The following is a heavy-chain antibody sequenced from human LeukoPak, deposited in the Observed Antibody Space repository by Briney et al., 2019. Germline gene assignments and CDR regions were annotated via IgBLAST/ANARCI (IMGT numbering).Heavy chain of an antibody. CDR2: ISGSGGNT. CDR1: GFTFSTYG. Sequence: GGTLRLSCVASGFTFSTYGMSWVRQAPGKGLEWVSAISGSGGNTYFADSVKGRFTISRDNAKNTLYLQMNSLRAEDTAVYYCVRDWGYDSSGYWQKYFDTWGQGTLVTVSS. J-gene: IGHJ4*02. D-gene: IGHD3-22*01. V-gene: IGHV3-23*01. CDR3: VRDWGYDSSGYWQKYFDT.